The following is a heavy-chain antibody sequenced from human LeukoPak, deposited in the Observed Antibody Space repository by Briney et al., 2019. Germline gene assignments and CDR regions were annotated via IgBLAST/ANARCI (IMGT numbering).Heavy chain of an antibody. D-gene: IGHD1-26*01. J-gene: IGHJ4*02. CDR2: ISSSSSTI. Sequence: GGSLRLSCAASGFTFSSYSMNWVRQAPGKGLEWVSYISSSSSTIYYADSVKGRFTISRDNAKNSLYLQMNSLRAEDTAVYYCARDLNGASGSYRTGDYWGQGTLVTVSS. CDR1: GFTFSSYS. CDR3: ARDLNGASGSYRTGDY. V-gene: IGHV3-48*01.